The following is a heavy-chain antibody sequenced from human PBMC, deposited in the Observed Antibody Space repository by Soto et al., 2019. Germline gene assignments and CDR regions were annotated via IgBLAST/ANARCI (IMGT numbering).Heavy chain of an antibody. J-gene: IGHJ4*02. CDR1: GYTFITYG. Sequence: QVQLVQSGAEVKKPGASVKVSCKASGYTFITYGVSWVRQAPGQGLYWLGWNSAYSGNTRYAERLQGRVTMTTDTTTHTAYMELRNLRSDDTAVYYCARGPTDYYDDSANYFLDYWGQGTLVTVSS. CDR2: NSAYSGNT. D-gene: IGHD3-22*01. CDR3: ARGPTDYYDDSANYFLDY. V-gene: IGHV1-18*01.